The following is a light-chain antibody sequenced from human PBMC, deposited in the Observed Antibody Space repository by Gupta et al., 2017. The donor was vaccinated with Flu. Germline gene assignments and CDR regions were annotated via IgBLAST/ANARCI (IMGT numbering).Light chain of an antibody. CDR3: QQYNNWPLYT. V-gene: IGKV3-15*01. J-gene: IGKJ2*01. Sequence: ATLSVSPGERATLSCRASQSVSSNLAWYQQKPGQAPRILSYGASTRATGIPARFSGSGFGTEFTLTISSLQSEDFAVYYCQQYNNWPLYTFGQGTKLEIK. CDR2: GAS. CDR1: QSVSSN.